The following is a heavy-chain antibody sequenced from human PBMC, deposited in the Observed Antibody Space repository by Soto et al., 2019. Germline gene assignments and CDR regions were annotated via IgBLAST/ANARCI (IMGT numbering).Heavy chain of an antibody. J-gene: IGHJ6*02. D-gene: IGHD5-18*01. V-gene: IGHV1-69*04. CDR3: AREGGREIQLWQRRTYGMDV. CDR2: IIPILGIA. Sequence: SVKVSCKASGGTFSSYTISCVRQAPGQGLEWMGRIIPILGIANYAQKFQGRVTITADKSTSTAYMELNSLRAEDTAVYYCAREGGREIQLWQRRTYGMDVWGQGTTVTVSS. CDR1: GGTFSSYT.